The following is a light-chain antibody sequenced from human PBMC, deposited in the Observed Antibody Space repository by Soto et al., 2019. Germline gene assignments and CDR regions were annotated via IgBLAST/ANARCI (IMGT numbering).Light chain of an antibody. CDR3: QQYDNLPPFT. CDR1: QAIRTS. J-gene: IGKJ3*01. CDR2: GAS. Sequence: DIQMTQSPSSLSASVGARVSITCQASQAIRTSLSWFQQKPGRAPKLLIYGASNLETGVPSRFRGSGSGTDFTFTISSLQPEAIATYYCQQYDNLPPFTFGPGTKVDIK. V-gene: IGKV1-33*01.